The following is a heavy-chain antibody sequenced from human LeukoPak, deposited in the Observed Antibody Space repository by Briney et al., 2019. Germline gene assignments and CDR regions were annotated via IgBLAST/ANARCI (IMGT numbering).Heavy chain of an antibody. CDR2: INWSGGST. CDR3: ARDPVIYYYYYMDV. Sequence: PGGSLRLSCAASGFTFDDYGMSWVRQAPGKGLEWVSGINWSGGSTGYADSVKGRLTISRDNAKNSLYLQMNSLRAEDTALYYCARDPVIYYYYYMDVWGKGTTVTVSS. J-gene: IGHJ6*03. D-gene: IGHD4-11*01. V-gene: IGHV3-20*04. CDR1: GFTFDDYG.